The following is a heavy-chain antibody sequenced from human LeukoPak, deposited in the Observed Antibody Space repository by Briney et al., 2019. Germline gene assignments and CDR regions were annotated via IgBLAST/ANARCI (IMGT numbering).Heavy chain of an antibody. Sequence: GGSLRLSCAASGFTFSSYWMSWVRQAPGKGLEWVANIKQDGSEKYYVDSVKGRFTISRDNAKNSLYLQMDSLRAEDTAVYYCARRDHYYGSGSLDYWGQGTLVTVSS. CDR1: GFTFSSYW. CDR3: ARRDHYYGSGSLDY. D-gene: IGHD3-10*01. CDR2: IKQDGSEK. V-gene: IGHV3-7*01. J-gene: IGHJ4*02.